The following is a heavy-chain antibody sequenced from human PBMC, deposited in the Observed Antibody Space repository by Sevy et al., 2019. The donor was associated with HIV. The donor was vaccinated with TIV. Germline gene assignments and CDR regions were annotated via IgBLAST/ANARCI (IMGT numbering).Heavy chain of an antibody. CDR1: GFTFDDYA. Sequence: GGSLRLSCAVSGFTFDDYAMHWVRQAPGKGLEWVSGISWNGGSIDYADSVKGRFTISRDNAKNSLYLQMNSLRPEDTAFYYCAKDRGTGSSWRYYYGMDVWGQGTTVTVSS. CDR2: ISWNGGSI. J-gene: IGHJ6*02. D-gene: IGHD6-13*01. V-gene: IGHV3-9*01. CDR3: AKDRGTGSSWRYYYGMDV.